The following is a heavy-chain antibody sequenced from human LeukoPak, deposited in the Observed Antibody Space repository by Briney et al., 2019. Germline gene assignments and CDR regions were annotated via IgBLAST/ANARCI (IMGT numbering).Heavy chain of an antibody. CDR3: AKMMVRGVITFSY. J-gene: IGHJ4*02. V-gene: IGHV3-23*01. CDR1: GFTFSSYA. CDR2: ISDSGGST. D-gene: IGHD3-10*01. Sequence: GGSLRLSCAASGFTFSSYAMSWVRQAPGKGLEWVSAISDSGGSTYYADSVKGRFTISRDNSKNTLYLQMNSLRAEDTAVYYCAKMMVRGVITFSYWGQGTLVTVSS.